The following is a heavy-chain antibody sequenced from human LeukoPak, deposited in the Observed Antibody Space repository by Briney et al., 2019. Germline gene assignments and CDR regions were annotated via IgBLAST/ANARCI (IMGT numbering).Heavy chain of an antibody. J-gene: IGHJ3*02. CDR2: FDPEDGET. CDR1: GYTLTELS. CDR3: ATVSYYYDSSGYSPDAFDI. D-gene: IGHD3-22*01. Sequence: ASVKVSCKVSGYTLTELSMHWVRQAPGKGLEWMGGFDPEDGETIYAQKFQGRVTMTEDTSTDTAYIELSSLRSEDTAVYYCATVSYYYDSSGYSPDAFDIWGQGTMVTVSS. V-gene: IGHV1-24*01.